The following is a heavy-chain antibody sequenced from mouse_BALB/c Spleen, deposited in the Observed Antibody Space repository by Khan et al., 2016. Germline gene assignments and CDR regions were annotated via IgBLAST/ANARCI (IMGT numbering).Heavy chain of an antibody. CDR3: ATYYSGSSYNY. V-gene: IGHV3-1*02. J-gene: IGHJ2*01. CDR1: GYSITSGYS. Sequence: EVQLQESGPDLVKPSQSLSLTCTVTGYSITSGYSWHWIRQFPGNKLEWMAYIHYNGTTHYNPSLKSRFSLTRDTSKNQIILQFTSVATEDSATYYCATYYSGSSYNYWGQGTTLTVSS. D-gene: IGHD1-1*01. CDR2: IHYNGTT.